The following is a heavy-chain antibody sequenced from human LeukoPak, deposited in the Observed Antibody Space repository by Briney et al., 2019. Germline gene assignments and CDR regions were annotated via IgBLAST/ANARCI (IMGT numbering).Heavy chain of an antibody. CDR3: ARDARNYYDSGSYYNAFDY. CDR2: VYHSGST. D-gene: IGHD3-10*01. J-gene: IGHJ4*02. V-gene: IGHV4-4*02. CDR1: GDSISTNHW. Sequence: SGTLSLTCAVSGDSISTNHWWSWVRQPPGKGLEWIGEVYHSGSTNYNPSLKSRVTISVDTSKNQFSLKLSSVTAADTAVYYCARDARNYYDSGSYYNAFDYWGQGTLVTVSS.